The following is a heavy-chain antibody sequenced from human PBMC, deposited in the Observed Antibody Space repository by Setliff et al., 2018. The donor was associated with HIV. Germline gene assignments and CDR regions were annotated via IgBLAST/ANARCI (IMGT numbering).Heavy chain of an antibody. J-gene: IGHJ4*02. CDR2: ISTSNGNT. D-gene: IGHD3-22*01. CDR1: GYTFRSYD. CDR3: ARVSRSVRVVVRYSDY. V-gene: IGHV1-18*01. Sequence: ASVKVSCKASGYTFRSYDIIWVRQAPGQGPEWMGWISTSNGNTHYVESLQGRVTMTIDTSTSTVYMEMTSLRSDDTAVYYCARVSRSVRVVVRYSDYWGQGTLVTVSS.